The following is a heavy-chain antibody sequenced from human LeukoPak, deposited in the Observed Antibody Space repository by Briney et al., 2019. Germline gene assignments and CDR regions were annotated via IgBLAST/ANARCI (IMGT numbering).Heavy chain of an antibody. CDR2: IFYSGST. D-gene: IGHD3-16*01. CDR1: GGSISSSSYY. V-gene: IGHV4-39*01. Sequence: PSETLSLTCTVSGGSISSSSYYWGWIRQPPGKGLEWIGSIFYSGSTYYHPSLKRRVTISVDTSKNQLSLKLSPVTAADTAVYYCARSLSRWVAFDYRGQGTLVTVSS. CDR3: ARSLSRWVAFDY. J-gene: IGHJ4*02.